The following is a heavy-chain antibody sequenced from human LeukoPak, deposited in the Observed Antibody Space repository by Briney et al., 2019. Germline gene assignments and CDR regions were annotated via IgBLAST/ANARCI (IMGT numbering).Heavy chain of an antibody. J-gene: IGHJ4*02. V-gene: IGHV3-23*01. Sequence: GGSLRLSCAASGFAFRDYAMSWVRQVTGEALEWAATVSGDGSQTYDSVSLKGRFTISRDNFDNTVYLRMSGLRAEDTAIYYCAKAIDSRGHWYERGADYWGQGTPVTVSS. CDR2: VSGDGSQT. CDR1: GFAFRDYA. CDR3: AKAIDSRGHWYERGADY. D-gene: IGHD2-21*02.